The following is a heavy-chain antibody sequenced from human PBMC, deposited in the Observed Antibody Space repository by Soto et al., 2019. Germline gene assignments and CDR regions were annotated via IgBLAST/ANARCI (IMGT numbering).Heavy chain of an antibody. J-gene: IGHJ4*02. D-gene: IGHD3-16*02. CDR1: GYTFTRYG. CDR3: ARAERVITFGGVIATDPFDY. CDR2: ISAYNGNT. V-gene: IGHV1-18*01. Sequence: ASVKVSCKASGYTFTRYGIIWVRQAPGQGLEWMGWISAYNGNTNYAQKLQGRVTMTTDTSTSTAYMELRSLRSDDTAVYYCARAERVITFGGVIATDPFDYWGQGTLVTAPQ.